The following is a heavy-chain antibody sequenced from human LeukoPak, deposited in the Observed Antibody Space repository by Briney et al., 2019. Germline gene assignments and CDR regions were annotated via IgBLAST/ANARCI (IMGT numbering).Heavy chain of an antibody. CDR3: ARNRSPYYYYYMDV. CDR2: IYHSGST. CDR1: GGSISSGGYY. Sequence: SQALSLTCTVSGGSISSGGYYWSWIRQPPGKGLEWIGYIYHSGSTYYNPSLKSRVTISVDRSKNQFSLKLSSVTAADTAVYCCARNRSPYYYYYMDVWGKGTTVTVSS. D-gene: IGHD1-26*01. V-gene: IGHV4-30-2*01. J-gene: IGHJ6*03.